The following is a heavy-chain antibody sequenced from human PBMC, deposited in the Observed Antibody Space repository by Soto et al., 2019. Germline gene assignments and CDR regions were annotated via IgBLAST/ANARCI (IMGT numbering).Heavy chain of an antibody. CDR3: AKDTVNSIYCSGGSCYSSGAFDI. CDR1: GFTFDDYA. CDR2: ISWNSGSI. D-gene: IGHD2-15*01. J-gene: IGHJ3*02. Sequence: LRLSCAASGFTFDDYAMHWVRQAPGKGLEWVSGISWNSGSIGYADSAKGRFAISRDNAKNSLYLQMNSLRAEDTALYYCAKDTVNSIYCSGGSCYSSGAFDIWGQGTMVTVSS. V-gene: IGHV3-9*01.